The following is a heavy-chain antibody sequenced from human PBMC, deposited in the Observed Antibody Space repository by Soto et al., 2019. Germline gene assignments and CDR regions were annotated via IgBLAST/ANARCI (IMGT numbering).Heavy chain of an antibody. CDR2: ISAYNGNI. D-gene: IGHD3-9*01. CDR1: GYDFTNYG. Sequence: QVRLVQSGAEVKKPGASVKVSCKTYGYDFTNYGINWVRQAPGQGLEWMGWISAYNGNIVYAQNFRGRATLTTDTSTGSAHMELRSLRSDDTAGNYCARGHDILTGWKFMFWGQGTLVTVSS. CDR3: ARGHDILTGWKFMF. V-gene: IGHV1-18*01. J-gene: IGHJ4*02.